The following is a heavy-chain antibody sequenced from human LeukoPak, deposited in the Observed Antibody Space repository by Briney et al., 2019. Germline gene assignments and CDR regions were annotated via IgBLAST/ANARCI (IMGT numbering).Heavy chain of an antibody. Sequence: GGSLRLSCAASGFTFSSYWMSWVRQAPGKGLEWVANIKQDGSEKYYVDSVKGRFTISRDNAKNSLYLQMNSLRAEDTAVYYCARLHLPNVVVAAAPFDPWGQGTLVTVSS. J-gene: IGHJ5*02. CDR3: ARLHLPNVVVAAAPFDP. CDR2: IKQDGSEK. V-gene: IGHV3-7*01. D-gene: IGHD2-15*01. CDR1: GFTFSSYW.